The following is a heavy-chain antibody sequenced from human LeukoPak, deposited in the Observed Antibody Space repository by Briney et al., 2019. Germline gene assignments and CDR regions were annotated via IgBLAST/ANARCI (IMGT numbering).Heavy chain of an antibody. D-gene: IGHD5-24*01. V-gene: IGHV3-30*04. CDR3: AGESRDGDFDY. CDR2: ISYDGSNK. CDR1: GFTFSSYA. Sequence: GGSLRLSCAASGFTFSSYAMHWVRQAPGKGLEWVAVISYDGSNKYYADSVKGRFTISRDNSKNTLYLQMNSLRAEDTAVYYCAGESRDGDFDYWGQGTLVTVSS. J-gene: IGHJ4*02.